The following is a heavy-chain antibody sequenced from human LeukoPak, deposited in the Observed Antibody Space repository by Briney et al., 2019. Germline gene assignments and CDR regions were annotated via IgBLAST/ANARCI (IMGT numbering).Heavy chain of an antibody. CDR3: AREVCLDY. D-gene: IGHD3-10*02. Sequence: AGGSLRLSGAASGLTASSNYISWGRQAPGKGLEWVSVIYSGGSTYYADSVKGRFTISRDNSKNTLYLQMNSLRAEDTAVYYCAREVCLDYWGQGTLVTVSS. CDR2: IYSGGST. V-gene: IGHV3-53*01. CDR1: GLTASSNY. J-gene: IGHJ4*02.